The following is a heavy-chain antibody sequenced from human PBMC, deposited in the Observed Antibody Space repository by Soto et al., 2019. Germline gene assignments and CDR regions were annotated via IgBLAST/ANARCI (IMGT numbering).Heavy chain of an antibody. V-gene: IGHV4-30-4*01. CDR2: IYYTGNN. J-gene: IGHJ5*01. Sequence: PSETLSLTCTVSGDSISSPHYYWTWVRQPPGKGLEWVGYIYYTGNNFYNPARQSRIAMSVDPSTNQFSLNLASVTAADTAVYYCAREPKPKYDTSTWDGCFDSSGAGTRVTVSS. CDR3: AREPKPKYDTSTWDGCFDS. CDR1: GDSISSPHYY. D-gene: IGHD3-22*01.